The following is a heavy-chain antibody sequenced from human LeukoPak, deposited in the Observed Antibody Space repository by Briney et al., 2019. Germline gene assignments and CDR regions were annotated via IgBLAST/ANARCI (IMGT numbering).Heavy chain of an antibody. CDR3: AKDRSSGSYGSSWASDI. V-gene: IGHV3-23*01. J-gene: IGHJ3*02. D-gene: IGHD6-13*01. CDR2: ISGSGGST. CDR1: GFTFSSFA. Sequence: PGGSLRLSCAASGFTFSSFAMTWVRQAPGKGLEWVSAISGSGGSTYYADSVKGRFTISRDNSKNTLYLQMNSLRAEDTAIYYCAKDRSSGSYGSSWASDIWGQGTMVTVSS.